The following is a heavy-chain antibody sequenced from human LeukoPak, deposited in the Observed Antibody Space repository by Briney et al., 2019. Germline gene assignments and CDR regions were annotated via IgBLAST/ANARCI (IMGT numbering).Heavy chain of an antibody. D-gene: IGHD6-13*01. CDR2: IKPSGGST. J-gene: IGHJ5*02. V-gene: IGHV1-46*01. CDR1: GYTSTSYY. Sequence: GASVKVSCKASGYTSTSYYMHWVRQAPGQGLEWMGIIKPSGGSTSYAQKFQGRVTMTRDTSTSTVYMELSSLRSEDTAVYYCARRTSVIAAAGANWFDPWGQGTLVTVSS. CDR3: ARRTSVIAAAGANWFDP.